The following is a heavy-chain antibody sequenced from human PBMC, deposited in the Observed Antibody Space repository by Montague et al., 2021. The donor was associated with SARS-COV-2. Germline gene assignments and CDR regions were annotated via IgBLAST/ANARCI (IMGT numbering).Heavy chain of an antibody. CDR2: ITHGGST. Sequence: SETLSLTCAVYGGSLSGFYWTWIRQAPGKGLEWVGEITHGGSTSYSPSLKSRLTISLDTSKNQFTLKLDSATAADTATYYCARSHDYRGNDYFDPWGQGALVIVSS. D-gene: IGHD4-23*01. CDR1: GGSLSGFY. CDR3: ARSHDYRGNDYFDP. J-gene: IGHJ4*02. V-gene: IGHV4-34*01.